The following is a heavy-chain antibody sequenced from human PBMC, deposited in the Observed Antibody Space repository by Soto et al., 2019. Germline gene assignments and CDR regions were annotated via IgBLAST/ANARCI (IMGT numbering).Heavy chain of an antibody. CDR2: INPTGGST. Sequence: SVNGPFTASGYSFSGYYMHWVRQAPGQGLEWMGIINPTGGSTTYAQKFQGRVTMTRDTSTSTVYMELSSLRSEDTAVYYCARGDIVAIFGMDVWGQGSTVTFSS. D-gene: IGHD5-12*01. V-gene: IGHV1-46*01. CDR1: GYSFSGYY. J-gene: IGHJ6*02. CDR3: ARGDIVAIFGMDV.